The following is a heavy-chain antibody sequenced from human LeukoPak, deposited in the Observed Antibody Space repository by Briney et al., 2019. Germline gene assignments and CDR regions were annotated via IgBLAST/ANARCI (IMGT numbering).Heavy chain of an antibody. CDR1: GGSISNYY. J-gene: IGHJ4*02. Sequence: SETLSLTCTVSGGSISNYYWSWIRQPAGQGLEWIGRFYNSGSTNCNPSLKSRVTMSVDTSKNQFSLKLSSVTAADTAVYYCARDGDMSGWTRSDYWGQGTLVTVSS. D-gene: IGHD6-19*01. V-gene: IGHV4-4*07. CDR3: ARDGDMSGWTRSDY. CDR2: FYNSGST.